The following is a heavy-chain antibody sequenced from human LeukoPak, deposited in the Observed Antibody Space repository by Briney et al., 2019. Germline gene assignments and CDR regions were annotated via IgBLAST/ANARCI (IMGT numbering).Heavy chain of an antibody. CDR3: ARDGSSWYFYFDY. CDR1: GFTFSSYS. V-gene: IGHV3-21*01. D-gene: IGHD6-13*01. J-gene: IGHJ4*02. Sequence: GGSLRLSCAASGFTFSSYSMNWVRQAPGKGLEWVSSISSSSSYIYYADSVKRRFTISRDNAKNSLYLQMNSLRAEDTAVYYCARDGSSWYFYFDYWGQGTLVTVSS. CDR2: ISSSSSYI.